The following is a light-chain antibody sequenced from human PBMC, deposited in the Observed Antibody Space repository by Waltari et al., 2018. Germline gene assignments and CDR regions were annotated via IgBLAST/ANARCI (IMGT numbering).Light chain of an antibody. V-gene: IGLV1-36*01. CDR3: AAWDDSLSGHVV. J-gene: IGLJ2*01. Sequence: HSVLTQPPSVSAAPGQRVTISCSGSSSTIGNNAVNWYQQLPGTAPKLLIFHYELLTSGVSDRFSGSKSGASASLAISGLQSEDEADFYCAAWDDSLSGHVVFGGGTKLTVL. CDR1: SSTIGNNA. CDR2: HYE.